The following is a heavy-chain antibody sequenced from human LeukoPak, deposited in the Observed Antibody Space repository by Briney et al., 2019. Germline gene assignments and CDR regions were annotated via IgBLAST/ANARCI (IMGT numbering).Heavy chain of an antibody. Sequence: SETLSLTCSVSGVSISDYHWIWIRQPPAKGLEWMGYFSYSGSTRYNPSLKSRVTMSVDTSKNQFSLKLSSVTAADTAVYYCARSEQLWLLGVYYYGMDVWGQGTTVTVSS. J-gene: IGHJ6*02. V-gene: IGHV4-59*08. D-gene: IGHD5-18*01. CDR3: ARSEQLWLLGVYYYGMDV. CDR1: GVSISDYH. CDR2: FSYSGST.